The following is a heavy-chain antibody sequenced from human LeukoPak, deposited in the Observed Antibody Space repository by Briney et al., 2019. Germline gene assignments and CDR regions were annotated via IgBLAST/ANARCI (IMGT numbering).Heavy chain of an antibody. CDR3: AKVSGIQLWLLGY. Sequence: GGSLRLSCAASGFNFSDYYMSWVRQAPGKGLEWVSAISGSGGSTYYADSVKGRFTISRDNSKNTLYLQMNSLRAEDTAVYYCAKVSGIQLWLLGYWGQGTLVTVSS. CDR1: GFNFSDYY. V-gene: IGHV3-23*01. CDR2: ISGSGGST. D-gene: IGHD5-18*01. J-gene: IGHJ4*02.